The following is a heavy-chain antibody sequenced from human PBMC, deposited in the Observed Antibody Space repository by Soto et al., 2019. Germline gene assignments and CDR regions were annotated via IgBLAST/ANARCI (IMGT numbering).Heavy chain of an antibody. D-gene: IGHD2-15*01. J-gene: IGHJ5*02. V-gene: IGHV4-39*01. Sequence: SVTQSDRWSVAEGKSRGSGDCWGRNRQTPGKGLEWIGSIYYSGRTSYTPSLKSRVPISVDTSKNQFSLKLSSVTAADTAVYYCASRFFVVVLPATPLRWLDPCGQATLVTLPS. CDR1: EGKSRGSGDC. CDR2: IYYSGRT. CDR3: ASRFFVVVLPATPLRWLDP.